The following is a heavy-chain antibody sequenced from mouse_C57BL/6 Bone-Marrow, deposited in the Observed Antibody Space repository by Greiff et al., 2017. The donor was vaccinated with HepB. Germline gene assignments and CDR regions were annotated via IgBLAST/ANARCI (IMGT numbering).Heavy chain of an antibody. CDR1: GYTFTSYG. D-gene: IGHD2-3*01. J-gene: IGHJ3*01. CDR3: ARGGEYDGYYLLAY. Sequence: VKLQESGAELARPGASVKLSCKASGYTFTSYGISWVKQRTGQGLEWIGEIYPRSGNTYYNEKFKGKATLTADKSSSTAYMELRSLTSEDSAVYFCARGGEYDGYYLLAYWGQGTLVTVSA. V-gene: IGHV1-81*01. CDR2: IYPRSGNT.